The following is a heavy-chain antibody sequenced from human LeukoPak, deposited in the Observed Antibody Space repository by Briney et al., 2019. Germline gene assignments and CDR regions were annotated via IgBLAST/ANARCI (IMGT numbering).Heavy chain of an antibody. CDR2: ISSSGSTI. J-gene: IGHJ6*04. CDR3: AELGITMIGGV. Sequence: GGSLRLSCAASGFTFSSYVMNWVRQAPGKGLEWVSYISSSGSTIYYADSVKGRFTISRDNAKNSLCLQMNSLRAEDTAVYYCAELGITMIGGVWGKGTTVTISS. V-gene: IGHV3-48*03. CDR1: GFTFSSYV. D-gene: IGHD3-10*02.